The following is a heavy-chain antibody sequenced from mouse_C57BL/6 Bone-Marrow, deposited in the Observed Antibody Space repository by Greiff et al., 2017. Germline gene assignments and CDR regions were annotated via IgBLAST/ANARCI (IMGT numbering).Heavy chain of an antibody. CDR3: ASDGYHIWYVDV. J-gene: IGHJ1*03. CDR1: GYNFTSYW. V-gene: IGHV1-55*01. D-gene: IGHD2-3*01. CDR2: IYPGSGST. Sequence: QVQLKQPGAELVKPGASVKMSCKASGYNFTSYWITWVKQRPGQGLEWIGDIYPGSGSTNYNEKFKSKATLTVDTSSSTAYMQLSSLTSEDSAVYYCASDGYHIWYVDVWGTGTTVTVSS.